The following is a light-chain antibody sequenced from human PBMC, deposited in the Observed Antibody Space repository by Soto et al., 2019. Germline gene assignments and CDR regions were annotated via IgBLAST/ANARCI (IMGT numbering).Light chain of an antibody. CDR1: QAVSSY. Sequence: IVLTQSPGTLSLSPGESATLYWLARQAVSSYLRWYQKKAGQARRLLIYGASSSATGIPDRISGSGSGTEFTITISRLEAEDFAVYYCQQYGSSPRTFGQGTKVDIK. J-gene: IGKJ1*01. CDR3: QQYGSSPRT. V-gene: IGKV3-20*01. CDR2: GAS.